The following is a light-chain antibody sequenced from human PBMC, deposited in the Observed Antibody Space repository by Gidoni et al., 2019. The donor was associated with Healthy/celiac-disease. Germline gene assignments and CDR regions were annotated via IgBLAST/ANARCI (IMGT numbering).Light chain of an antibody. CDR3: QQSYSTPYT. J-gene: IGKJ2*01. Sequence: DIQMTQSPSSLSASVGDRVTITCRASQSISSYLNWYQQKPGKAPKRLIYAASSLQSGVPSRCSGSGSGTDFTLTISSLQPEDFSTDYCQQSYSTPYTFGQGTKLEIK. CDR1: QSISSY. CDR2: AAS. V-gene: IGKV1-39*01.